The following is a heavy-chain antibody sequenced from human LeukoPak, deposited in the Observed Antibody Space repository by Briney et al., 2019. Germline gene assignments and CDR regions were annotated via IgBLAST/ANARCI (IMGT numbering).Heavy chain of an antibody. V-gene: IGHV3-23*01. CDR3: AELGITMIGGV. Sequence: GGSLRLSCAPSGFTFSSYGMTWVRPAPGKGLEWVSAISGSGGSTFYADSVKGRFTISRDNSKNTLYLQMNSLRAEDTAVYYCAELGITMIGGVWGKGTTVTISS. CDR1: GFTFSSYG. J-gene: IGHJ6*04. CDR2: ISGSGGST. D-gene: IGHD3-10*02.